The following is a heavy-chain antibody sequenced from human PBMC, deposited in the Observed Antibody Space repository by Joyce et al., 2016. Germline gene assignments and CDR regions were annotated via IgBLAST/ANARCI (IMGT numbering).Heavy chain of an antibody. J-gene: IGHJ6*04. CDR1: GGSITNGTEY. CDR3: AKEHTPEFEGFPGRRYYNYFYYLDV. CDR2: FYFPGTT. Sequence: QVQLQESGTGLVKPSQTLSLTCSVSGGSITNGTEYWNWIRQTAGKPLEWIGRFYFPGTTNYNPSLRSRVTISIETSRNQFSLRLSSVTAADTAVYYCAKEHTPEFEGFPGRRYYNYFYYLDVWGKGTSVTVSS. V-gene: IGHV4-61*02. D-gene: IGHD3-16*01.